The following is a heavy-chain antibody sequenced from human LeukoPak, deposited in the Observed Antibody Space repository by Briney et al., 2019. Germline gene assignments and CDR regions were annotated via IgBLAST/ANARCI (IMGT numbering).Heavy chain of an antibody. J-gene: IGHJ4*02. CDR3: ARAAAYYYDSSGYLDPPIPSPDFDY. Sequence: ASVKVSCKASGYTFTSYAMHWVRQAPGQRLEWMGWINAGNGNTKYSQKFQGRVTITRDTSASTAYMELSSLRSEDTAVYYCARAAAYYYDSSGYLDPPIPSPDFDYWGQGTLVTVSS. D-gene: IGHD3-22*01. CDR2: INAGNGNT. CDR1: GYTFTSYA. V-gene: IGHV1-3*01.